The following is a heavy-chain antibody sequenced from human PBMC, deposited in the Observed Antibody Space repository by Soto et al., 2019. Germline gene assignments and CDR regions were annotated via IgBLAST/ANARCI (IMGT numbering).Heavy chain of an antibody. CDR2: ISGGGGST. CDR1: GFTFSTYA. V-gene: IGHV3-23*01. D-gene: IGHD1-1*01. CDR3: AKDSTGTTPYYFDY. Sequence: EVQLLESGGGLVQPGGSLRLSCAASGFTFSTYAMSWVRQAPGKGLEWVSAISGGGGSTYYADSVKGRFTISRDNSKNTLYLQMNSLRAEDTAVYYWAKDSTGTTPYYFDYWGQGTLVTVSS. J-gene: IGHJ4*02.